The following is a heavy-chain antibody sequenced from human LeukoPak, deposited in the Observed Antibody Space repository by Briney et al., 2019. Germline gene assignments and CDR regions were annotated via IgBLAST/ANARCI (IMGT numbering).Heavy chain of an antibody. Sequence: SETPSLTCTVSGGSISSYYWSWIRQPPGKGLEWIGYIYYSGSTNYNPSLKSRVTISVDTSKNQFSLKLSSVTAADTAVYYCARAPGTGYHKSYNWFDPWGQGTLVTVSS. V-gene: IGHV4-59*01. D-gene: IGHD3-9*01. CDR1: GGSISSYY. CDR2: IYYSGST. CDR3: ARAPGTGYHKSYNWFDP. J-gene: IGHJ5*02.